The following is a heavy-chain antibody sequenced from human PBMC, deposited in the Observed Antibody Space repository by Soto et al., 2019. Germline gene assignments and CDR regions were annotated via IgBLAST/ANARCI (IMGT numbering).Heavy chain of an antibody. J-gene: IGHJ4*02. CDR3: ARDGFRRQMTTADY. D-gene: IGHD4-17*01. V-gene: IGHV3-30-3*01. CDR2: ISYDGSNK. Sequence: PGGSLRLSCAASGFTFSSYAMHWVRQAPGKGLEWVAVISYDGSNKYYADSVKGRFTISRDNSKNTLYLQMNSLRAEDTAVYYCARDGFRRQMTTADYWGQGT. CDR1: GFTFSSYA.